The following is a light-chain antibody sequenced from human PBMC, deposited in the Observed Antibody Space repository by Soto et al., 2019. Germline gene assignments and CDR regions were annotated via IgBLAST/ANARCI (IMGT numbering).Light chain of an antibody. J-gene: IGKJ1*01. Sequence: EIVLTQSPGTLSLSPGERATLSCRASQSVSSSYLAWYQQNPGQAPRLLIYGASSRATGIPDRFSGSGSVTDYTLTSSRLEPEDFAVYYCQQYGSSPKTFGQGTKVDIK. CDR1: QSVSSSY. CDR3: QQYGSSPKT. V-gene: IGKV3-20*01. CDR2: GAS.